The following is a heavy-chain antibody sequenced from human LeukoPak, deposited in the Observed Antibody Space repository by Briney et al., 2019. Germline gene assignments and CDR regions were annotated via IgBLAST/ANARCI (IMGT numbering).Heavy chain of an antibody. D-gene: IGHD5-12*01. V-gene: IGHV1-2*02. CDR1: GYTFTNYG. Sequence: ASVKVSCKASGYTFTNYGINWVRQAPGQGLEWMGWISAYSGGTNYAQKFQGRVTMTRDTSISTAYMELSRLRSDDTAVYYCARAFRIVATITVNWFDPWGQGTLVTVSS. J-gene: IGHJ5*02. CDR2: ISAYSGGT. CDR3: ARAFRIVATITVNWFDP.